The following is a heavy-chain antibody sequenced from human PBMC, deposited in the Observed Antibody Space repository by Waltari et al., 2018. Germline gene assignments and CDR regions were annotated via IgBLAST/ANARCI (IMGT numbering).Heavy chain of an antibody. CDR3: ARGPTYYYGSGSYGY. D-gene: IGHD3-10*01. V-gene: IGHV4-34*01. CDR1: GGSFSGYY. Sequence: QVQLQQWGAGLLKPSETLSITCAVYGGSFSGYYWRWIRQPPGKGLEWIGEINHSGSTNYNPSLKSRVTISVDTSKNQFSLKLSSVTAADTAVYYCARGPTYYYGSGSYGYWGQGTLVTVSS. CDR2: INHSGST. J-gene: IGHJ4*02.